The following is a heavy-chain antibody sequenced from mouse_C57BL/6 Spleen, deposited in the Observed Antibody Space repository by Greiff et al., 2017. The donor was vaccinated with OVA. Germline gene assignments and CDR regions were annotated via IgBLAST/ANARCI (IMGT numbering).Heavy chain of an antibody. Sequence: VQLQQSGPGLVQPSQSLSITCTVSGFSLTSYGVHWVRQPPGKGLEWLGVIWSGGSTDYNAAFISRLSISKDNSKSQVFFKMNSLQADDTAIYYCASDYFSYAMDYWGQGTSVTVSS. J-gene: IGHJ4*01. V-gene: IGHV2-4*01. D-gene: IGHD1-1*01. CDR2: IWSGGST. CDR1: GFSLTSYG. CDR3: ASDYFSYAMDY.